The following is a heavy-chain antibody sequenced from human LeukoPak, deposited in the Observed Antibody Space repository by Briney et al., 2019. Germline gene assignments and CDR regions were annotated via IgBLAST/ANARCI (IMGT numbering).Heavy chain of an antibody. V-gene: IGHV3-23*01. J-gene: IGHJ4*02. D-gene: IGHD3-3*02. Sequence: GGALRLSCAASGITFSSYGMSWVRQAPGKGLEWVSSISSTGGTTYYADSVKGRFTISRDNSKNTLYLQMNSLRAEDTAVYYCARDPSLSIGPSYYFDYWGQGTLVNVSS. CDR1: GITFSSYG. CDR2: ISSTGGTT. CDR3: ARDPSLSIGPSYYFDY.